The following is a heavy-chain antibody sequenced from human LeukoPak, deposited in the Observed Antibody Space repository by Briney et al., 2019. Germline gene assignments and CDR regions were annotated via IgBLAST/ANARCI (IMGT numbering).Heavy chain of an antibody. Sequence: SETLSLTCTVSGGSISNGDYYWSWIRQPAGKGLEWIGRIYTSGSTNYNPSLKSRVTISVDTSKNQFSLKLSSVTAADTAVYYCARAKYYYDSSGYYKEGDAFDIWGQGTMVTVSS. D-gene: IGHD3-22*01. CDR1: GGSISNGDYY. J-gene: IGHJ3*02. V-gene: IGHV4-61*02. CDR2: IYTSGST. CDR3: ARAKYYYDSSGYYKEGDAFDI.